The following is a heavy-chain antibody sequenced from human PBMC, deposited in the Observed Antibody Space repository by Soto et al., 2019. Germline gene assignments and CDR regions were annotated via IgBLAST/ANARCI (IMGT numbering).Heavy chain of an antibody. J-gene: IGHJ3*02. D-gene: IGHD2-21*02. V-gene: IGHV3-21*06. Sequence: GGYLRLSCAASGFTFSSYSMNWVRQAPGKGLEWVSSISSSSSYIYYADSVKGRFTISRDNAKNSLYLQMNSLRAEDTSVYYCARDLIYCGGDCFGAFDIWGQGTMVTVSS. CDR1: GFTFSSYS. CDR3: ARDLIYCGGDCFGAFDI. CDR2: ISSSSSYI.